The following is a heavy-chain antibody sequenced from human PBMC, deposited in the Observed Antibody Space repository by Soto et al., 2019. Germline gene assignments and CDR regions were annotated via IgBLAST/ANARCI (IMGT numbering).Heavy chain of an antibody. V-gene: IGHV1-8*01. CDR1: GYTFTSYD. Sequence: QVQLVQSGAEVKKPGASVKVSCKASGYTFTSYDINWVRQATGQGLEWMGWMNPNSGNTGYAQKFQGRVTMTRNTSRSTAYMELSSLRSDDTAVYYCARERTGTPSMDVWGHGTTVTVSS. J-gene: IGHJ6*02. D-gene: IGHD1-1*01. CDR3: ARERTGTPSMDV. CDR2: MNPNSGNT.